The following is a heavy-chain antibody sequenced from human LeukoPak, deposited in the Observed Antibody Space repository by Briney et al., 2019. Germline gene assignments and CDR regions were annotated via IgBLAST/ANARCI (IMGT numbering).Heavy chain of an antibody. CDR2: IKQDGSEK. CDR3: ARGQGAL. Sequence: GGSLRLSCAASGVTFSSSWMSWVRQAPGKGLEWVANIKQDGSEKYYVDSVKGRFTISRDNAKKSLYLQMNSLRAEDTAVYDCARGQGALWAQGTLVTVSS. J-gene: IGHJ4*02. CDR1: GVTFSSSW. V-gene: IGHV3-7*04. D-gene: IGHD4/OR15-4a*01.